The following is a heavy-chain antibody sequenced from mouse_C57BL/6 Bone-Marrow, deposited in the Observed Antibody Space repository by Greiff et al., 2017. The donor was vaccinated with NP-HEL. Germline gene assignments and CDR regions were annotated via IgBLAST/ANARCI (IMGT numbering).Heavy chain of an antibody. CDR2: IDPSDSYT. Sequence: VQLQQPGAELVRPGTSVKLSCKASGYTFTSYWMHWVKQRPGQGLEWIGVIDPSDSYTNYNQKFKGKATLTVDTSSSTAYMQLSSLTSEDSAVYYCARRESYLVYFDYWGQGTTLTVSS. V-gene: IGHV1-59*01. J-gene: IGHJ2*01. CDR3: ARRESYLVYFDY. CDR1: GYTFTSYW. D-gene: IGHD5-5*01.